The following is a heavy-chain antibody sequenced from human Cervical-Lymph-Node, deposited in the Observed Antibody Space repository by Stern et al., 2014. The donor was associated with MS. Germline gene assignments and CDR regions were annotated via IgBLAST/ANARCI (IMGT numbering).Heavy chain of an antibody. CDR3: TKDTYGPEDY. CDR2: IKRDGTTI. Sequence: LQLVESGGGLVQPGGSLRLSCVASGFTFRNYWMHWVRHGPGKGLVWVARIKRDGTTITHADSVKGRFTISRDNAKNTLYLQMNSLRVEDTAVYYCTKDTYGPEDYWGQGTSVTVSS. CDR1: GFTFRNYW. J-gene: IGHJ4*02. D-gene: IGHD3-10*01. V-gene: IGHV3-74*02.